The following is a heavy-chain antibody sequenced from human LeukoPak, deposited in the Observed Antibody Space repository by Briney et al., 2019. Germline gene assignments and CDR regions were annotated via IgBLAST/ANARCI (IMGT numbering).Heavy chain of an antibody. J-gene: IGHJ3*02. CDR2: IYYSGST. CDR3: ARGGGSGSLPWESAFDI. CDR1: GGSISSYY. D-gene: IGHD3-10*01. V-gene: IGHV4-59*01. Sequence: SETLSLTCTVSGGSISSYYWSWIRQPPGKGLEWIGYIYYSGSTNYNPSLKSRVTISVDTSKNQFSLKLSSVTAADTAVYYCARGGGSGSLPWESAFDIWGQGTMVTVSS.